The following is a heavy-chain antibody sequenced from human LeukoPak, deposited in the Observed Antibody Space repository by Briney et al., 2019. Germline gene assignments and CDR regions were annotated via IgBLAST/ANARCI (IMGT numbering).Heavy chain of an antibody. D-gene: IGHD3-10*01. CDR1: GGSFSGYY. CDR2: INHSGST. V-gene: IGHV4-34*01. CDR3: ARGILLWFGETQFDY. J-gene: IGHJ4*02. Sequence: SETLSLTCAVYGGSFSGYYWSWIRQPPGKGLEWIGEINHSGSTNYNPSLKSRVTISVDTSKNQFSLKLSSVTAAHTAVYYCARGILLWFGETQFDYWGQGTLVTVSS.